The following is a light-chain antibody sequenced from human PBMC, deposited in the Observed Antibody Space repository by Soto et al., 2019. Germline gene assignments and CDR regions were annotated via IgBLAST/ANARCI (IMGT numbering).Light chain of an antibody. CDR2: WAA. CDR1: QSVLYSSNNKNY. V-gene: IGKV4-1*01. J-gene: IGKJ2*01. Sequence: DIVMTQSPDSLAVSLGERATINCKSSQSVLYSSNNKNYLAGYQQKPGQPPKLLIYWAATRESGVPDRFSGSGSGTDVTLTISSLQAEDVAVYYCHQYYSTPYTFGQGTKLEIK. CDR3: HQYYSTPYT.